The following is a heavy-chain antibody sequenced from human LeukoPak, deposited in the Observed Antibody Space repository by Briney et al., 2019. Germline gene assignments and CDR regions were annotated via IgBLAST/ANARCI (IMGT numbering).Heavy chain of an antibody. D-gene: IGHD3-10*01. CDR3: ARAKGYTSSYSFDY. Sequence: PGGSLRLSCAASGFTFNNYAMNWVRQTPGGRLEWVAFIGIISGPLLYADSVTGRFTISRDNAKASVYLQMNRLRAEDTAVYYCARAKGYTSSYSFDYWGQGILVTVSS. CDR2: IGIISGPL. CDR1: GFTFNNYA. V-gene: IGHV3-48*04. J-gene: IGHJ4*02.